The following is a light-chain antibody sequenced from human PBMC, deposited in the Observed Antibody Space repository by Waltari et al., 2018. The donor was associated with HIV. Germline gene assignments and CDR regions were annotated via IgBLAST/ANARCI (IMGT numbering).Light chain of an antibody. CDR3: SSYTSSSTGV. J-gene: IGLJ1*01. CDR1: SRDVGGYNY. CDR2: EVN. V-gene: IGLV2-14*01. Sequence: QSALTQPASVSGSPGQSITISCTGTSRDVGGYNYVSWYQQHPGKAPKLMIYEVNNRPSGVSNRFSGSKSGNTASLTISGLQAEDEADYYCSSYTSSSTGVFGTGTKVTVL.